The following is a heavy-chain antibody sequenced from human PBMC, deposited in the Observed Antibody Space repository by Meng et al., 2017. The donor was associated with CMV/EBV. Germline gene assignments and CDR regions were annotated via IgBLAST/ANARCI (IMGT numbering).Heavy chain of an antibody. CDR2: IIPILGIA. V-gene: IGHV1-69*10. CDR3: AGGYSGSGLDY. Sequence: SVQVSCKASGGTFSSYAISWVRQPPGQGLEWMGGIIPILGIANYAQKFQGRVTITADKPTSTAYMELSSLRSEDTAVYYCAGGYSGSGLDYWGQGTLVTVSS. CDR1: GGTFSSYA. D-gene: IGHD3-10*01. J-gene: IGHJ4*02.